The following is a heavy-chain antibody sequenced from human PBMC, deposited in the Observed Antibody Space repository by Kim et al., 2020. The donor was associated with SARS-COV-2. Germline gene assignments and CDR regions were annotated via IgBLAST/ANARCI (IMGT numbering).Heavy chain of an antibody. D-gene: IGHD3-9*01. V-gene: IGHV3-11*06. J-gene: IGHJ3*02. Sequence: RFTISRDNAKNSLYLQMNSLRAEDTAVYYCARDSLNYDILTGYWNDAFDIWGQGTMVTVSS. CDR3: ARDSLNYDILTGYWNDAFDI.